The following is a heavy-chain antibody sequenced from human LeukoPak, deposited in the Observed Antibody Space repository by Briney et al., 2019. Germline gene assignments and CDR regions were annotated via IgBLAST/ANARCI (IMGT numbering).Heavy chain of an antibody. CDR1: GFTFSSYG. V-gene: IGHV3-30*02. Sequence: PGGSLRLSCAASGFTFSSYGMHWVRQAPGKGLEWVAFIRYDGSNKYYADSVKGRFTISRDNSKNTLYLQMNSLRAEDTAVYYCAKATYSSGWYTFLDYWGQGTLVTVSS. D-gene: IGHD6-19*01. CDR3: AKATYSSGWYTFLDY. CDR2: IRYDGSNK. J-gene: IGHJ4*02.